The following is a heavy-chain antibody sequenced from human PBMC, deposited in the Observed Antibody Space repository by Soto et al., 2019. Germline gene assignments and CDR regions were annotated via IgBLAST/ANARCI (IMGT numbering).Heavy chain of an antibody. J-gene: IGHJ5*02. V-gene: IGHV4-59*01. CDR1: GGSISSYY. D-gene: IGHD3-3*01. CDR2: IYYSGST. CDR3: ARAYDFWTRHWLDP. Sequence: PSETLSLTCTVSGGSISSYYWSWIRQPPGKGLEWIGYIYYSGSTNYNPSLKSRVTISVDTSKNQFSLKLSSVTAADTAVYYCARAYDFWTRHWLDPWGQGTLVTVSS.